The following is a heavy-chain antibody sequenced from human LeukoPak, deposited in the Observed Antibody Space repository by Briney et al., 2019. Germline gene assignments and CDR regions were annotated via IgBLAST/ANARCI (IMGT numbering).Heavy chain of an antibody. CDR1: GYTFTSYD. CDR3: ARGFFVGSYWYYFDY. Sequence: ASVKVSCKASGYTFTSYDNNWVRQATGQGLEWMGWMNPNSGNTGYAQKFQGRVTMTRNTSISTAYMELSSLRSEDTAVYHCARGFFVGSYWYYFDYWGQGTLVTVSS. CDR2: MNPNSGNT. J-gene: IGHJ4*02. V-gene: IGHV1-8*01. D-gene: IGHD1-26*01.